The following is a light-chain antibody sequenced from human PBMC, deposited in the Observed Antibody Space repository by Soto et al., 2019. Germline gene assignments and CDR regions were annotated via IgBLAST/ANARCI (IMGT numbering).Light chain of an antibody. CDR2: AAS. Sequence: DIQLTQSPSFLSASVGDRVTITCRSSQGIISYLAWYQQKPGKAPKLLIYAASTLQSGVPSRFSGSGSGTEFTLTISSLQPEDFATYYCQQLNSYRSTFGQWTRLEIK. J-gene: IGKJ5*01. V-gene: IGKV1-9*01. CDR3: QQLNSYRST. CDR1: QGIISY.